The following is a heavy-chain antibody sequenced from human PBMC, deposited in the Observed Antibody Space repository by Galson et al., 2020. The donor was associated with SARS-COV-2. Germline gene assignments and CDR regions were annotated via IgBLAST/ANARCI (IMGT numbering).Heavy chain of an antibody. CDR1: GFTFSRYA. Sequence: GGSLRLSCAASGFTFSRYALAWVRQAPGKGLEWVSGISGGGGSTYYVDSVKGRFTISRDTSQNTVYLQMSSLRAEDTAVYYCAKDRGNDYGDQLDFWGPGTLVTVSS. V-gene: IGHV3-23*01. CDR3: AKDRGNDYGDQLDF. J-gene: IGHJ4*02. D-gene: IGHD4-17*01. CDR2: ISGGGGST.